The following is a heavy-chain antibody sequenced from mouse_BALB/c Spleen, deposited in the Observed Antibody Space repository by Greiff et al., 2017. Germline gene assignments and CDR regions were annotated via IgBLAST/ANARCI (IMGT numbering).Heavy chain of an antibody. D-gene: IGHD2-4*01. CDR3: AIYYDYDGYFDV. J-gene: IGHJ1*01. V-gene: IGHV1S130*01. CDR2: IHPNSGNT. CDR1: GYTFTSSW. Sequence: QVQLQQSGSVLVRPGASVKLSCKASGYTFTSSWMHWAKQRPGQGLEWIGEIHPNSGNTNYNEKFKGKATLTVDTSSSTAYVDLSSLTSEDSAVYYCAIYYDYDGYFDVWGAGTTVTVSS.